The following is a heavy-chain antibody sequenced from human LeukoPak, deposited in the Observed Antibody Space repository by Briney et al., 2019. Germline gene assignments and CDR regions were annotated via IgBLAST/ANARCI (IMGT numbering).Heavy chain of an antibody. J-gene: IGHJ4*02. D-gene: IGHD2-2*01. V-gene: IGHV4-59*01. CDR1: GGSIDSYY. CDR2: IYYTGST. Sequence: PSETLSLTCTVSGGSIDSYYWSWIRQPPGKGLEWIGYIYYTGSTEYHPSLKSRVTISLDTSKNQFSLKLTAVTAADTAVYYCARVYQSAEYYFDYWGQGNLVSVSS. CDR3: ARVYQSAEYYFDY.